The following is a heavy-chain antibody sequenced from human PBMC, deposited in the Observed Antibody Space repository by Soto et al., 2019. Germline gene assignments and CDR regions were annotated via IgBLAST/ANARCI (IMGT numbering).Heavy chain of an antibody. Sequence: LRLSCAPSGFTFSTYGMHWVRQAPGKGLEWVAVIWYDGSNQYYADSVKGRFTISRDNSKNMLYLQMNSLRAEDTAVYYCARDLGAFNYGSAYFDYWGQGTPVTVSS. CDR1: GFTFSTYG. CDR2: IWYDGSNQ. J-gene: IGHJ4*02. D-gene: IGHD3-10*01. CDR3: ARDLGAFNYGSAYFDY. V-gene: IGHV3-33*01.